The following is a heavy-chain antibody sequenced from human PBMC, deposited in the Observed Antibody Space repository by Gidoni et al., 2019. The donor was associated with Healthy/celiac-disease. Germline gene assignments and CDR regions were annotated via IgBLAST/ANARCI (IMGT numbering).Heavy chain of an antibody. D-gene: IGHD3-22*01. Sequence: EVQLVESGGGLVQPGRSLRLSCTASGFTFGDYAMSWFRQAPGKGLEWVGFIRSKAYGGTTEYAASVKGRFTISRDDSKSIAYLQMNSLKTEDTAVYYCTRDHYDSSGYDFDYWGQGTLVTVSS. CDR1: GFTFGDYA. CDR3: TRDHYDSSGYDFDY. CDR2: IRSKAYGGTT. V-gene: IGHV3-49*03. J-gene: IGHJ4*02.